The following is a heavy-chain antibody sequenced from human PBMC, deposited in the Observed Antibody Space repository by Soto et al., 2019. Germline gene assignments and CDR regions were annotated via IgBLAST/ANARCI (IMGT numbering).Heavy chain of an antibody. D-gene: IGHD3-22*01. CDR2: ISGSGGSA. CDR3: AKDHTPSYYYDSGSFDY. V-gene: IGHV3-23*01. Sequence: GVSLRLSCAASGFTFSSYAMSWVRQAPGKGLGWVSLISGSGGSASYAGSVKGRFTTSRDNSDNTLYLQINSLRAEDTAVYYCAKDHTPSYYYDSGSFDYWGQGTLVTVSS. CDR1: GFTFSSYA. J-gene: IGHJ4*02.